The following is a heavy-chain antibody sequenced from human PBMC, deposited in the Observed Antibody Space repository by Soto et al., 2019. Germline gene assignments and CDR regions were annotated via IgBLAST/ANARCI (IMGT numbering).Heavy chain of an antibody. D-gene: IGHD4-17*01. V-gene: IGHV1-18*01. CDR1: GYTFTSYG. Sequence: NTRASVKVSCKASGYTFTSYGISWVRQAPGQGLEWMGWISAYNGNTNYAQKLQGRVTMTTDTSTSTAYMELRSLRSDDTAVYYCARASTVVTPYFDYWGQGTLVTVSS. CDR3: ARASTVVTPYFDY. CDR2: ISAYNGNT. J-gene: IGHJ4*02.